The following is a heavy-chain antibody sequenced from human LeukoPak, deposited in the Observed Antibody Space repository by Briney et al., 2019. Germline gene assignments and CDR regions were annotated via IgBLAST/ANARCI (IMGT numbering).Heavy chain of an antibody. Sequence: PGGSLRLSCTASGLTFADYAMSWFRQAPGKGLEWVSSISSSSATIYYADSVKGRFTISRDNARNSLYLQMNSLRAEDTAVYYCARDDYDYVWGSYRWKYYFDYWGQGTLVTVSS. D-gene: IGHD3-16*02. CDR1: GLTFADYA. CDR2: ISSSSATI. J-gene: IGHJ4*02. CDR3: ARDDYDYVWGSYRWKYYFDY. V-gene: IGHV3-11*01.